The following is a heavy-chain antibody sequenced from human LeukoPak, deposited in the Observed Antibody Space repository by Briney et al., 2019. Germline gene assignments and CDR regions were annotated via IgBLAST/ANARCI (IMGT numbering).Heavy chain of an antibody. CDR2: IIPIFGTA. CDR3: ARDEYSSSSGYYYYYMDV. D-gene: IGHD6-6*01. J-gene: IGHJ6*03. V-gene: IGHV1-69*13. Sequence: ASVKVSCKASGGTFSSYAISWVRQAPGQGLEWMGGIIPIFGTANYAQKFQGRVTITADESTSTAYTELSSLRSEDTAVYYCARDEYSSSSGYYYYYMDVWGKGTTVTVSS. CDR1: GGTFSSYA.